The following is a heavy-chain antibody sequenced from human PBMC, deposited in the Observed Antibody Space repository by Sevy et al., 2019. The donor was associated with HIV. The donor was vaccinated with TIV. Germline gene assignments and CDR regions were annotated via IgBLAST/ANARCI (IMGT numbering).Heavy chain of an antibody. CDR1: GGSISSYY. V-gene: IGHV4-59*01. CDR3: ARDPYYYDSSGYRINYYGMDV. J-gene: IGHJ6*02. CDR2: IYYSGST. Sequence: SETLSLTCTVSGGSISSYYWSWIRQPPGKGLEWIGYIYYSGSTNYNPSLKSRVTISVDTSKNQFSLKLSSVTAADTAVYYCARDPYYYDSSGYRINYYGMDVWGQWTTVTVSS. D-gene: IGHD3-22*01.